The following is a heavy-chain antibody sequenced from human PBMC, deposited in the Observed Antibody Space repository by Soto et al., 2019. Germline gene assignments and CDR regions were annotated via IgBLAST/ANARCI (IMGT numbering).Heavy chain of an antibody. Sequence: EMQLVESGGGLVQPGGSLRLSCAASGFTFSSYWMHWVRQAPGKGLVWVSRMNTDGSDTYYADSVKGRFTISRDNARNTVYLQMNSLRVEDTAVYYRAREGMGFSNWFDPRGQGTLVSVSS. D-gene: IGHD2-8*01. V-gene: IGHV3-74*01. CDR2: MNTDGSDT. CDR1: GFTFSSYW. J-gene: IGHJ5*02. CDR3: AREGMGFSNWFDP.